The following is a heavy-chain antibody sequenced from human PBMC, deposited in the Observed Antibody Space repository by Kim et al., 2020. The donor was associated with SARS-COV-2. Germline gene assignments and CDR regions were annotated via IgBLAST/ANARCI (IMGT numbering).Heavy chain of an antibody. CDR2: INEGGREK. D-gene: IGHD3-22*01. V-gene: IGHV3-7*01. J-gene: IGHJ6*02. Sequence: GGSLRLSCAASRFIISSYWMSWVRQDPGKGLEGVANINEGGREKYYVESVKGRFTISRDNAKNSLYLQMNSLRAEDTGVYYCARISRGSSYDTMDVRGQGPTVTVS. CDR3: ARISRGSSYDTMDV. CDR1: RFIISSYW.